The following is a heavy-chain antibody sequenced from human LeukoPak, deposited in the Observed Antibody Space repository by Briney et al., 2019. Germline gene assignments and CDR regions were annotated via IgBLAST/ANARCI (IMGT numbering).Heavy chain of an antibody. CDR2: ISGSGGST. CDR3: AKDTRGYSYGNFDY. J-gene: IGHJ4*02. V-gene: IGHV3-23*01. Sequence: GGSLRLSCAASGFTFSSYAMSWVRQAPGKGLEWASAISGSGGSTYYADSVKGRFTISRDNSKNTLYLQMNSLRAEDTAVYYCAKDTRGYSYGNFDYWGQGTLVTVSS. D-gene: IGHD5-18*01. CDR1: GFTFSSYA.